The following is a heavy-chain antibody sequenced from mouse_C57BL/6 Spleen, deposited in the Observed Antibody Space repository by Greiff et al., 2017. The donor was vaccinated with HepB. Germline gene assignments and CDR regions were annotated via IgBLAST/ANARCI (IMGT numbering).Heavy chain of an antibody. CDR2: IWTGGGT. Sequence: VKLVESGPGLVAPSQSLSITCTVSGFSLTSYAISWVRQPPGKGLEWLGVIWTGGGTNYNSALKSRLSISKDNSKSQVFFKMNSLQADDTAIYYCAKTPTGTWYAMDYWGQGTSVTVSS. V-gene: IGHV2-9-1*01. D-gene: IGHD4-1*01. CDR3: AKTPTGTWYAMDY. CDR1: GFSLTSYA. J-gene: IGHJ4*01.